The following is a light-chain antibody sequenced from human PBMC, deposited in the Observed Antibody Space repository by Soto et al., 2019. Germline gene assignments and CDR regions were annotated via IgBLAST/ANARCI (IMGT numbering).Light chain of an antibody. CDR3: QQNYRATPWT. CDR1: QSISRY. CDR2: AAS. J-gene: IGKJ1*01. Sequence: DIQITQSPSXLSASVGDRITITCRASQSISRYLNWYQHKPGKAPKLLINAASSLERGVPSRFSGGGSGTDFTLNISSLQPDDFATYYCQQNYRATPWTFGQGTKVDIK. V-gene: IGKV1-39*01.